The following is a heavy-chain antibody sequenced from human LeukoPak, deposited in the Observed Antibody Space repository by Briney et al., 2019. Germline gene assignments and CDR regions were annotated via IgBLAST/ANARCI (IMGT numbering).Heavy chain of an antibody. D-gene: IGHD3-10*01. CDR1: GFTFDDYA. Sequence: GGSLRLSCAASGFTFDDYAMHWVRQAPGKGLEWVSGISWNSGSIGYADSVKGRFTISRDNSKNTLYLQMNSLRAEDTAVYYCAKAYGSGSYSRGYFDYWGQGTLVTVSS. V-gene: IGHV3-9*01. CDR3: AKAYGSGSYSRGYFDY. CDR2: ISWNSGSI. J-gene: IGHJ4*02.